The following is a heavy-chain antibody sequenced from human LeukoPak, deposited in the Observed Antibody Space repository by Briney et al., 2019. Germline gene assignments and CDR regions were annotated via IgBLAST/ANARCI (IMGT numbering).Heavy chain of an antibody. D-gene: IGHD6-6*01. J-gene: IGHJ3*02. CDR1: GYTFTGYY. CDR2: INPNSGGT. V-gene: IGHV1-2*02. Sequence: GASVKVSCKASGYTFTGYYMHWVRQAPGQGLEWMGGINPNSGGTNYAQKFQGRVTMTRDTSISTAYMELSRLRSDDTAVYYCAREGSFAQLASHAFDIWGQGTMVTVSS. CDR3: AREGSFAQLASHAFDI.